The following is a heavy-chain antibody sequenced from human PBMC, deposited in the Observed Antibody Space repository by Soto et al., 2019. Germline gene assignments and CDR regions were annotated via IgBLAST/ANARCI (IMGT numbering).Heavy chain of an antibody. J-gene: IGHJ4*02. V-gene: IGHV3-74*01. CDR3: ARGGRGGHYYVDY. D-gene: IGHD3-10*02. Sequence: EVQLVESGGGLVQPGGSLRLSCRASGFTFTIYWMYWVRQTPGEGLVWVSRITDDGSDTIYADSVKGRFTVSRDNAKNTVELQMNSLRVEDTAMYYCARGGRGGHYYVDYWGQGSLVTVSS. CDR2: ITDDGSDT. CDR1: GFTFTIYW.